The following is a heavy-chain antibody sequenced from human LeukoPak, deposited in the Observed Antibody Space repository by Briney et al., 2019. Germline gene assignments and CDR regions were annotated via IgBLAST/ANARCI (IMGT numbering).Heavy chain of an antibody. J-gene: IGHJ5*02. CDR3: AKVPSIAVAGT. D-gene: IGHD6-19*01. CDR1: GFTVSSNY. CDR2: ISGSGGST. V-gene: IGHV3-23*01. Sequence: GGSLRLSCAASGFTVSSNYMSWVRQAPGKGLEWVSAISGSGGSTYYADSVKGRFTISRDNSKNTLYLQMNSLRAEDTAVYYCAKVPSIAVAGTWGQGTLVTVSS.